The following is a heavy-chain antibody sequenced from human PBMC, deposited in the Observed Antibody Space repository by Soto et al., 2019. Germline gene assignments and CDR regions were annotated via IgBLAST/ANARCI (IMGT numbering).Heavy chain of an antibody. CDR2: MNPNSGNA. D-gene: IGHD3-22*01. CDR1: GYTFTSYE. CDR3: ARNYYDRSGYYFAGEKYFQH. J-gene: IGHJ1*01. V-gene: IGHV1-8*01. Sequence: ASVKVSCKASGYTFTSYEINWVRQATGQGLEWMGWMNPNSGNAGYAQKFQGRVTMTRNTSISTAYMELSNLRSEDTAMYYCARNYYDRSGYYFAGEKYFQHWGQGTLVTVSS.